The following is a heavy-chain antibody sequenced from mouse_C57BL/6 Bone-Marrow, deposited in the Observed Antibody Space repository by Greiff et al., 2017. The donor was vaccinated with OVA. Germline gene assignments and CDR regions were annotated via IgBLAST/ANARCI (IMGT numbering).Heavy chain of an antibody. CDR3: ARNTKGYFDV. Sequence: VQLQQPGAELVRPGSSVKLSCKASGYTFTSYWMHWVKQRPIQGLEWIGNIDPSDSETHYSQKFKDKATLTVDKSSSTAYMQLSSLTSEDSAVYYCARNTKGYFDVWGTGTTVTVSS. CDR1: GYTFTSYW. V-gene: IGHV1-52*01. J-gene: IGHJ1*03. CDR2: IDPSDSET.